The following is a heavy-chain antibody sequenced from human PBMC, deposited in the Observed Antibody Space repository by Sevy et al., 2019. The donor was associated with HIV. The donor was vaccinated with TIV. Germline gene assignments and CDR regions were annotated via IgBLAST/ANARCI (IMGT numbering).Heavy chain of an antibody. D-gene: IGHD1-26*01. Sequence: GGSLRLSCAASGFTFSNAWMSWVRQAPGKGLEWVGRIKSKTDGGTTDYAAPVKGRFTISRDDSKNTLYLKMNSLKTEDTAVYYCTTDRVGATFSVDYWGQGTLVTVSS. V-gene: IGHV3-15*01. CDR3: TTDRVGATFSVDY. J-gene: IGHJ4*02. CDR1: GFTFSNAW. CDR2: IKSKTDGGTT.